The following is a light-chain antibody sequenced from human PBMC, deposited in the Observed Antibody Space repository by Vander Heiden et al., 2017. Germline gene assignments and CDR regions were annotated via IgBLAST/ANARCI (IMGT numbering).Light chain of an antibody. CDR3: QQYGSSPRT. J-gene: IGKJ1*01. CDR2: GAS. V-gene: IGKV3-20*01. CDR1: QSVSSSY. Sequence: ENVLTQSPGTLSLSPGKRATLSCRASQSVSSSYLAWYQQKPGHAPRLLIHGASSRATGIPDRFSGSGSGTDFTLTISRLEPEDFAVYYCQQYGSSPRTFGQGTKVEIK.